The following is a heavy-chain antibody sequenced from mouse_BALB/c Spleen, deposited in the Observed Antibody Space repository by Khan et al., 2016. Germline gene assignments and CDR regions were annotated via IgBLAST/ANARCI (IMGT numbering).Heavy chain of an antibody. D-gene: IGHD2-1*01. CDR1: GYTFSDYE. J-gene: IGHJ2*01. Sequence: QVQLQQSGAELVRPGASVTLSCKASGYTFSDYEMHWVKQTPVHGLEWIGAIDPETGGTAYNQKFKGQATLTAGRSSSTAYMELRSLTSEDSAVYTCICKGICDGNDDFASWGQGTTLTVSS. CDR2: IDPETGGT. V-gene: IGHV1-15*01. CDR3: ICKGICDGNDDFAS.